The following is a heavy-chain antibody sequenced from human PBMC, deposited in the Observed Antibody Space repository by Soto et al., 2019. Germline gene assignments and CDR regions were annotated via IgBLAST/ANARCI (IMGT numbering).Heavy chain of an antibody. J-gene: IGHJ6*02. D-gene: IGHD1-26*01. CDR1: GFTFSSYW. Sequence: SLRLSCAASGFTFSSYWMSWVRQAPGKGLEWVANIKQDGSEKYYVDSVKGRFTISRDNAKNSLYLQMNSLRAEDTAVYYCARDYEEGWELPYYYYYYGMDVWGQGTTVTVSS. CDR3: ARDYEEGWELPYYYYYYGMDV. CDR2: IKQDGSEK. V-gene: IGHV3-7*01.